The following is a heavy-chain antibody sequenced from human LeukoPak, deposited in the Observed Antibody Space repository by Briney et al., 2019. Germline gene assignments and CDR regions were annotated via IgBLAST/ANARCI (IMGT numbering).Heavy chain of an antibody. CDR2: ISDSGGTT. V-gene: IGHV3-23*01. CDR1: GFTFSSYG. D-gene: IGHD5-24*01. J-gene: IGHJ4*02. CDR3: AKDPREGWLQSPY. Sequence: GGSLRLSCAASGFTFSSYGMSWVRQAPGKGLEWVSGISDSGGTTYYVDSVKGRFTISRDNSKNTLYLQMNSLTAEDTAVFYCAKDPREGWLQSPYWGQGTLVTVSS.